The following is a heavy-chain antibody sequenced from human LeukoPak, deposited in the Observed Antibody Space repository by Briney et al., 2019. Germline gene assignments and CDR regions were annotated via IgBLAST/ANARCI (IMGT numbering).Heavy chain of an antibody. V-gene: IGHV1-69*13. J-gene: IGHJ6*02. CDR3: ASSRDGLNGGWALAPYYYDMDV. CDR1: GYTFTGYH. D-gene: IGHD5-24*01. Sequence: GASVKVSCKASGYTFTGYHMHWVRQAPGQGLEWMGGIIPIFGTANYAQKFQGRVTITADESTSTAYMELSSLRSEDTAVYYCASSRDGLNGGWALAPYYYDMDVWGQGTTVTVSS. CDR2: IIPIFGTA.